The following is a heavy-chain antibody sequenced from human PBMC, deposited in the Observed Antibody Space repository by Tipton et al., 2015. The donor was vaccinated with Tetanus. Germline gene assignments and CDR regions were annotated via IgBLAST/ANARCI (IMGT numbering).Heavy chain of an antibody. V-gene: IGHV4-39*01. CDR1: GDSIGRTSPH. Sequence: TLSLTCTVSGDSIGRTSPHWGWIRQPPGKGLEWIGSISYSGSTYYNPSLKSRVAISVDTSKNQFSLKLRSVTATDTAIYYCARHVHGSGALLAGERYYYYGMDVWGQGTPVTVSS. CDR2: ISYSGST. D-gene: IGHD3-3*01. CDR3: ARHVHGSGALLAGERYYYYGMDV. J-gene: IGHJ6*02.